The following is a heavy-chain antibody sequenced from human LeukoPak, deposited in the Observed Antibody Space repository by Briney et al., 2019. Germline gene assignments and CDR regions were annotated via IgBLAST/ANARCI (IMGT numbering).Heavy chain of an antibody. V-gene: IGHV1-69*05. CDR2: IIPIFGTA. D-gene: IGHD1-1*01. J-gene: IGHJ4*02. Sequence: ASVRVSCKASGGTFSSYAISWVRQAPGQGLEWMGGIIPIFGTANYAQKFQGRVTITTDESTSTAYMELSSLRSEDTAVYYCARARQYWKYYFDYWGQGTLVTVSS. CDR3: ARARQYWKYYFDY. CDR1: GGTFSSYA.